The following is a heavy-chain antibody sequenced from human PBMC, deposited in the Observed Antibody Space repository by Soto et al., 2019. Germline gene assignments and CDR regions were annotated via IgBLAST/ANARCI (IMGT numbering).Heavy chain of an antibody. Sequence: LSLTCAVFGGSFSGYSWSWIRQSPGKGLEWIGEIDHSGATNHNPSLKSRVTISVDTSKNQFSLKVTSVTAADTAVYYCARAFLEWRALDVWGQGTTVTVSS. V-gene: IGHV4-34*01. CDR1: GGSFSGYS. CDR2: IDHSGAT. J-gene: IGHJ6*02. D-gene: IGHD3-3*01. CDR3: ARAFLEWRALDV.